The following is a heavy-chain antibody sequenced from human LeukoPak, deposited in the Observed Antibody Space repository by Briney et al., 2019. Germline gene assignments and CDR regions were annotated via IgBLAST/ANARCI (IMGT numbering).Heavy chain of an antibody. Sequence: SETLSLTCAVYGGSFSGYYWSWIRQPPGKGLEWIGEINHSGSTNYNPSLKSRVTISVDTSKNQFSLKLSSVTAADTAVYYCAREWFGPYAFDTWGQGTMVTVSS. CDR2: INHSGST. D-gene: IGHD3-10*01. J-gene: IGHJ3*02. V-gene: IGHV4-34*01. CDR1: GGSFSGYY. CDR3: AREWFGPYAFDT.